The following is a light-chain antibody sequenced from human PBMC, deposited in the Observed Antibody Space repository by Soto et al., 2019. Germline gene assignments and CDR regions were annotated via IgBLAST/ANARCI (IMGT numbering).Light chain of an antibody. CDR3: QSYDNSHSGVV. Sequence: QSVLTQPPSVSGAPGQTVTISCSGSGSNIAAGYGAHWYQQLPGRAPKLLIYGDNNRPSGVPDRFSGSKSGTSASLAITGLQAEDEADYYCQSYDNSHSGVVFGGGTKLTVL. CDR1: GSNIAAGYG. CDR2: GDN. V-gene: IGLV1-40*01. J-gene: IGLJ2*01.